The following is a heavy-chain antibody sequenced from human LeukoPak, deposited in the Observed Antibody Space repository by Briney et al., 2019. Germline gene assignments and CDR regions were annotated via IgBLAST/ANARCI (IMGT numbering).Heavy chain of an antibody. V-gene: IGHV4-61*01. CDR2: IYYSGST. CDR3: ARDENYLNY. D-gene: IGHD1-7*01. CDR1: GGSVSSGSYY. J-gene: IGHJ4*02. Sequence: SETLSLTCTVSGGSVSSGSYYWSWIRQPPGKGLEWTGYIYYSGSTNYNPSLKSRVTISVDTSKNQFSLKLSSVTAADTAVYYCARDENYLNYWGQGTLVTVSS.